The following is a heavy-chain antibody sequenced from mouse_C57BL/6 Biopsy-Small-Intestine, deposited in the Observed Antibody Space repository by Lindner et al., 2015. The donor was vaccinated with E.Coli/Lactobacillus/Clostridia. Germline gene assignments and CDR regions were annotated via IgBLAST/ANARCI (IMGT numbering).Heavy chain of an antibody. D-gene: IGHD2-3*01. CDR1: GFTFSDYG. J-gene: IGHJ3*01. V-gene: IGHV5-17*01. Sequence: VQLQESGGGLVKPGGSLKLSCAASGFTFSDYGMHWVRQAPEKGLEWVAYISSGSSTIYYADTVKGRFTISRDNAKNTLFPQMTSLRSEDTAMYYCARGIYDGYYGTWFAYWGQGTLVTVSA. CDR2: ISSGSSTI. CDR3: ARGIYDGYYGTWFAY.